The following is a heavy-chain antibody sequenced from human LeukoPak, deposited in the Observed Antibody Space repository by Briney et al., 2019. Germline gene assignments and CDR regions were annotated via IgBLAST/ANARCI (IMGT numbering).Heavy chain of an antibody. CDR1: GFTFSSYG. J-gene: IGHJ6*02. Sequence: PGGSLRLSCAASGFTFSSYGMHWVRQAPGKGLEWVAVIWYDGSNKYYADSVKGRFTISRDNSKNTLYLQMNSLRAEDTAVYYCARGGFVQLVFDYYYGMDVWGQGTTVTVSS. CDR2: IWYDGSNK. V-gene: IGHV3-33*01. CDR3: ARGGFVQLVFDYYYGMDV. D-gene: IGHD6-6*01.